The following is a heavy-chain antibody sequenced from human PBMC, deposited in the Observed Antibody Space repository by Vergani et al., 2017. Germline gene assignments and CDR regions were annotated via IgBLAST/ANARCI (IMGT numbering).Heavy chain of an antibody. Sequence: QIQLQESGPGLVKPSETLSLTCSVSGYSISRGFYWAWIRQTPEKGLEWIGGMFHTGAASNSPSLQSRVAFSMDTSKNQFSLQLTSVTAADTAVYFCGVIMVRSPRHDNWFDSWGRGTLVTVSS. J-gene: IGHJ5*01. D-gene: IGHD3-10*01. CDR3: GVIMVRSPRHDNWFDS. CDR2: MFHTGAA. CDR1: GYSISRGFY. V-gene: IGHV4-38-2*02.